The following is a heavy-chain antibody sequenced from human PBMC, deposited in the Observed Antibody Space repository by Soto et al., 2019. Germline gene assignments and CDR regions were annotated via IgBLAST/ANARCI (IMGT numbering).Heavy chain of an antibody. CDR3: AKGLLVSYYYYYGMDV. D-gene: IGHD2-21*01. Sequence: EVQLLESGGGLVQPGGSLRLSCAASGFTFSNYAMTWVRQAPGKGLEWVSTINYSGGSTYYADSVKGRFTISRDNSKNTLYLQMNCLRAEDTAVYYCAKGLLVSYYYYYGMDVWGQGPTVTVSS. CDR1: GFTFSNYA. CDR2: INYSGGST. V-gene: IGHV3-23*01. J-gene: IGHJ6*02.